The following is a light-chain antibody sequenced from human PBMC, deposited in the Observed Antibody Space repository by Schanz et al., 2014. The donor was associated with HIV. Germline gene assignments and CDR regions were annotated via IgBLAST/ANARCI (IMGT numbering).Light chain of an antibody. Sequence: QSVLTQPPSVSAAPGQKVTIACSGSAYNIGQNFVSWYQHLPGTAPKLLIYDNHERPSEIPDRFSASKTVTSATLDIFGLQTGDEADYYCGTWDSSLSAGYVIFGGGTKVTVL. V-gene: IGLV1-51*01. CDR1: AYNIGQNF. CDR3: GTWDSSLSAGYVI. CDR2: DNH. J-gene: IGLJ2*01.